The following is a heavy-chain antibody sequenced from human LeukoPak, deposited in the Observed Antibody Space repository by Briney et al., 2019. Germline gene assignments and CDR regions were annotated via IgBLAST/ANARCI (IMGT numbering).Heavy chain of an antibody. CDR3: AKMATVRYFDL. Sequence: GGSLRLSCAASGFTFSSYAMSWVRHDPGKGLEGVSAISGSGGSTYYADSVKGRFSISRDNSKNTLYLQMNSLRAEDTAVYYCAKMATVRYFDLWGRGTLVTVSS. V-gene: IGHV3-23*01. CDR1: GFTFSSYA. D-gene: IGHD5-24*01. J-gene: IGHJ2*01. CDR2: ISGSGGST.